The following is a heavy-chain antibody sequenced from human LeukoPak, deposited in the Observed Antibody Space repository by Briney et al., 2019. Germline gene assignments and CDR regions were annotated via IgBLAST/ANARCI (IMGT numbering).Heavy chain of an antibody. J-gene: IGHJ3*02. CDR3: ARDYRIAAAGYAFDN. V-gene: IGHV1-69*01. CDR1: GGTFSSYA. D-gene: IGHD6-13*01. Sequence: SVKVSCKASGGTFSSYAISWVRQAPGQGLEWMGGIIPIFGTANYAQKFQGRVTITADESTSTAYMELSSLRSEDTAVYYCARDYRIAAAGYAFDNWGQGTMVTVSS. CDR2: IIPIFGTA.